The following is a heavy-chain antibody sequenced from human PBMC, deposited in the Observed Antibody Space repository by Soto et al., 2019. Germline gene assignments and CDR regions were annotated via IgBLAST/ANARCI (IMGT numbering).Heavy chain of an antibody. D-gene: IGHD3-10*01. CDR1: GFTVSSNY. CDR3: ARDAPVWFGESYYYYYGMDV. J-gene: IGHJ6*02. CDR2: IYSGGST. Sequence: GGSLRLSCAASGFTVSSNYMSWVRQAPGKGLEWVSVIYSGGSTYYADSGKGRFTISRDNSKNTLYLQMNSLRAEDTAVYYCARDAPVWFGESYYYYYGMDVWGQGTTVTVSS. V-gene: IGHV3-53*01.